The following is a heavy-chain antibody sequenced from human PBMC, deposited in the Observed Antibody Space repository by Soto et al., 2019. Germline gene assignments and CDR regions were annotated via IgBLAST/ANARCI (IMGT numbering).Heavy chain of an antibody. V-gene: IGHV1-69*02. CDR3: ARAGAVAVGAFDI. D-gene: IGHD6-19*01. CDR1: GGTFSSYT. CDR2: IIPILGIA. Sequence: QVQLVQSGAEVKKPGSSVKVSCKASGGTFSSYTISWGRQAPGQGLEWMGRIIPILGIANYAQKFQGRVTITADKSTSTAYMELSSLRSEDTAVYYCARAGAVAVGAFDIWGQGTMVTVSS. J-gene: IGHJ3*02.